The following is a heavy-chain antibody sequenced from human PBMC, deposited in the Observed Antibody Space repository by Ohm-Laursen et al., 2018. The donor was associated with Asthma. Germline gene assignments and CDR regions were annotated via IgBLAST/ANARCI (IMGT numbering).Heavy chain of an antibody. CDR1: GFTFRSYA. CDR2: IWYDGSNK. Sequence: SLRLSCAASGFTFRSYAMHWVRQAPGKGLEWVAVIWYDGSNKYYADSVKGRFTISRDNSKSTLLLQMSSLRPEDTAVYYCARGLGGIHRWLSYQIDKWGQGTQVTVSS. V-gene: IGHV3-30*04. CDR3: ARGLGGIHRWLSYQIDK. D-gene: IGHD5-18*01. J-gene: IGHJ4*02.